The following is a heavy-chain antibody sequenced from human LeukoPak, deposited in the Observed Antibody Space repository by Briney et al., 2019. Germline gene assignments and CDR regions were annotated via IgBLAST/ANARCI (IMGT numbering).Heavy chain of an antibody. CDR1: GFTVSSSY. D-gene: IGHD3-10*01. CDR3: ARESYYYGSGSYYEGYYFDY. CDR2: IYSGGST. J-gene: IGHJ4*02. V-gene: IGHV3-66*01. Sequence: GGSLRLSCEASGFTVSSSYMSWVRQAPGKGLEWVSVIYSGGSTYYADSVKGRFTISRDNSKNTLYLQMNSLRAEDTAVYYCARESYYYGSGSYYEGYYFDYWGQGTLVTVSS.